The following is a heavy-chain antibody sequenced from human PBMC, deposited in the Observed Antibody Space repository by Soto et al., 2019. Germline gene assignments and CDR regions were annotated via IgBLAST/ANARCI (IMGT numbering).Heavy chain of an antibody. D-gene: IGHD6-13*01. J-gene: IGHJ4*02. CDR2: LSDSGGSI. V-gene: IGHV3-23*01. CDR3: AKVSSSWYAGFFDL. Sequence: EVQLLESGGGLVQPGGSLRLSCTASGFTFSRHAMTLVRQAPGKGPGWVSGLSDSGGSIYYADSVKGLFTISRDNSMNTLYLQMNTLRAEDTAVYYCAKVSSSWYAGFFDLWGQGTLVTVSS. CDR1: GFTFSRHA.